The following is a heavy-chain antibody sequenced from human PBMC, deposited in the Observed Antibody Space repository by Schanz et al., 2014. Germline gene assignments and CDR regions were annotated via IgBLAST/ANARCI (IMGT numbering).Heavy chain of an antibody. V-gene: IGHV3-23*01. D-gene: IGHD4-17*01. CDR1: GFTFSSYA. J-gene: IGHJ3*02. Sequence: EVHLLESGGGLVPPGGSLRLSCAASGFTFSSYAMSWVRQAPGKGLEWVSAISGSGGSTYYADSVKGRFTISRDNAKNTLYLQMNTLRAEDTAVYYCARKMKLGVYGGKGHDSLDIWGHGTMVTVSS. CDR3: ARKMKLGVYGGKGHDSLDI. CDR2: ISGSGGST.